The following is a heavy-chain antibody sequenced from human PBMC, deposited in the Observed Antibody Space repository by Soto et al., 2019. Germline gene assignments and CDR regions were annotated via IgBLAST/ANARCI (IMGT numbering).Heavy chain of an antibody. CDR2: ISYDGSDK. CDR1: GFTFNTFG. D-gene: IGHD2-2*01. Sequence: QEQLVESGGGVVLPGRSLRLSCAASGFTFNTFGMHWVRQAPGKGLEWVAVISYDGSDKYYSDSVRGRFTISRDNSMNSLYRQMNSLRTEDTAVYYCAKSPNFYCSSYHCYKYYFDYWGQGTLVTVSS. J-gene: IGHJ4*02. V-gene: IGHV3-30*18. CDR3: AKSPNFYCSSYHCYKYYFDY.